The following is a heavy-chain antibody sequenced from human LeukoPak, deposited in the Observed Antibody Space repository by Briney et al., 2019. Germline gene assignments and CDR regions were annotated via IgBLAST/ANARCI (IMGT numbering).Heavy chain of an antibody. V-gene: IGHV3-7*01. D-gene: IGHD2-15*01. CDR1: GFTFSRYW. J-gene: IGHJ4*02. Sequence: TGGSLRLSCAASGFTFSRYWMSWVRQAPGKGLEWVANIKQDGSEKYYVDSVKGRFTISRDNAKNSLYLQMNSLRAEDTAVYYCARDSGKYCSDGSCPDDFWGQGTLVTVSS. CDR3: ARDSGKYCSDGSCPDDF. CDR2: IKQDGSEK.